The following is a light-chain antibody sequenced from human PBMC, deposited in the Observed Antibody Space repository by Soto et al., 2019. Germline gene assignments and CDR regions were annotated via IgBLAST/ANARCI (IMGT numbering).Light chain of an antibody. V-gene: IGLV2-14*03. CDR3: SSYTSSSTLEV. J-gene: IGLJ1*01. CDR2: DVS. CDR1: SSDVGGYNY. Sequence: QSSLTQPASVSGSPGQSITISCTGTSSDVGGYNYVSWYQNHPGKAPKLMIYDVSNRPSGVSNRFSGSKSGNTASLTISGLQAEDEADYYCSSYTSSSTLEVFGTGTKLTVL.